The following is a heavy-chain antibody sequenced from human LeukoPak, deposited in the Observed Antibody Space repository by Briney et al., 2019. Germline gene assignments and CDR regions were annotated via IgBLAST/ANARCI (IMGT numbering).Heavy chain of an antibody. V-gene: IGHV3-74*01. Sequence: GGSLRLSCAASGLAFSAYKMHWVRKAPRKGLVWVSRISTDGYTTDYADFVQGRFTASRDNTKNTWSLEMNSLRAEDTAVYYCVVGGSPGYWGQGTLVTVSS. CDR1: GLAFSAYK. J-gene: IGHJ4*02. D-gene: IGHD2-15*01. CDR3: VVGGSPGY. CDR2: ISTDGYTT.